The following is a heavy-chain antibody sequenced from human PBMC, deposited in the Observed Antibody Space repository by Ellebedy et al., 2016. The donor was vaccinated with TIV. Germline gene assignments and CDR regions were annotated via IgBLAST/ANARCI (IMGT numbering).Heavy chain of an antibody. J-gene: IGHJ4*02. V-gene: IGHV5-51*01. D-gene: IGHD4-17*01. CDR2: FYPRDSDT. Sequence: PGGSLRLSCKCAGYSFTSYWIAWVRQVPGKGLEWMGIFYPRDSDTRYSPSFQGHVTISADKSIGTAYLQWSSLKASDTGMYYCARSISGDSVPMVVDFDFWGQGTLVTVSS. CDR3: ARSISGDSVPMVVDFDF. CDR1: GYSFTSYW.